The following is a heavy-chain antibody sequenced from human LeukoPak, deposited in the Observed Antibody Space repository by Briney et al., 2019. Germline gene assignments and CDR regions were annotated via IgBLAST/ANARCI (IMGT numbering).Heavy chain of an antibody. D-gene: IGHD4-17*01. CDR2: INPSGGST. V-gene: IGHV1-46*01. Sequence: GASVKVSCKASGYAFTSYFMHWVRQAPGEGLEWMGIINPSGGSTTYAQRFQGRVTMTRDTSTSTVYVELSSLRSEDTAVYYCARGKGPTVTTAFDYWGQGTLVTVSS. CDR3: ARGKGPTVTTAFDY. J-gene: IGHJ4*02. CDR1: GYAFTSYF.